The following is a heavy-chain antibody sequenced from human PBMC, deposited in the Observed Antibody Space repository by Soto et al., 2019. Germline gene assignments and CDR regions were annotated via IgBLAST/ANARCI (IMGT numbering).Heavy chain of an antibody. CDR3: ARGGYYSDSSGYYNY. CDR2: IKQDGSEK. Sequence: GGSLRLSCAVSGFTFSSYWMSWVRQAPGKGLEWVANIKQDGSEKYYVDSVKGRFTISRDNAKNSLFLQMNSLRAEDTAVYYCARGGYYSDSSGYYNYWGQGTLVTVSS. V-gene: IGHV3-7*01. D-gene: IGHD3-22*01. CDR1: GFTFSSYW. J-gene: IGHJ4*02.